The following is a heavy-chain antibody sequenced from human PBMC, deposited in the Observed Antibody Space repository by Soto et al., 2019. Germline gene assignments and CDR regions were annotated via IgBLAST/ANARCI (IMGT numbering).Heavy chain of an antibody. V-gene: IGHV3-23*01. CDR2: ISTSGTST. D-gene: IGHD6-19*01. CDR3: AKDRSIGWYYFDS. CDR1: GFTFSSYA. Sequence: EVQLLESGGGLVQPGGSLRLSCAASGFTFSSYAMNWVRQTPGKGLEWVSAISTSGTSTYYADSVKGRFTISRDNSKNTVYLQMNSLRADDTAVYYCAKDRSIGWYYFDSWGQGILVTVSS. J-gene: IGHJ4*02.